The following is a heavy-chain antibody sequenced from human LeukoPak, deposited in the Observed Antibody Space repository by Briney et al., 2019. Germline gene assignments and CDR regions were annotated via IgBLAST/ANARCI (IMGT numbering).Heavy chain of an antibody. J-gene: IGHJ4*02. V-gene: IGHV3-21*01. D-gene: IGHD5-24*01. CDR3: ATEPRWLQSRPDY. CDR2: ISSSSSYI. Sequence: KPGGSLRLSCAASGFTVSSNYMSWVRQAPGKGLEWVSSISSSSSYIYYADSVKGRFTISRDNAKNSLYLQMNSLRAEDTAVYYCATEPRWLQSRPDYWGQGTLVTVSS. CDR1: GFTVSSNY.